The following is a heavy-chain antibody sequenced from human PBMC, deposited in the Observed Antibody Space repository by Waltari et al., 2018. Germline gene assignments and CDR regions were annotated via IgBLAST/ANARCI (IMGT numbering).Heavy chain of an antibody. J-gene: IGHJ4*02. Sequence: EVQLVESGGVVVQPGGSLRLSCAASGLTFDDYSIHWVSQAPGKGLEWVSLITWDGAKTSYSDSIKGRFIISRDNTKNSLFLQMNSLSTEDTAFYYCAKDMRRRVQQLVLHYWGQGTLVTVSS. D-gene: IGHD6-13*01. CDR1: GLTFDDYS. CDR2: ITWDGAKT. V-gene: IGHV3-43*01. CDR3: AKDMRRRVQQLVLHY.